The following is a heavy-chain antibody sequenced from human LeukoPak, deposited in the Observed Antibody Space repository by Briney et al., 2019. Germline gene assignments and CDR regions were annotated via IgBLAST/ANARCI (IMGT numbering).Heavy chain of an antibody. Sequence: SETLSLTCTVSGGSMSSYYWSWIRQPPGEGLEWIGYIYSSGDTNYNPSLKSRVSISVDTSKNQFSLKLSSVTAADTAVYYCARHPDDYYYGRGAHFDYWGQGTLVTVSS. D-gene: IGHD3-10*01. J-gene: IGHJ4*02. CDR1: GGSMSSYY. CDR3: ARHPDDYYYGRGAHFDY. V-gene: IGHV4-59*01. CDR2: IYSSGDT.